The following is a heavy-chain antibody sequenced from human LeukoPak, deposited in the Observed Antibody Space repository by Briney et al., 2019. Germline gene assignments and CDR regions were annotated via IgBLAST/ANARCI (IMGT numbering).Heavy chain of an antibody. CDR3: ARQGFRSTWFDP. Sequence: SETLSLTCTVSGGSVSSTSYYWGWIRQPPGKGLEWIGSFYYSGSSYYNPSLKSRVTVSVDTSKNQFSLKVNSVTAADTAVYYCARQGFRSTWFDPWGQGTLVTVSS. V-gene: IGHV4-39*01. J-gene: IGHJ5*02. CDR1: GGSVSSTSYY. CDR2: FYYSGSS.